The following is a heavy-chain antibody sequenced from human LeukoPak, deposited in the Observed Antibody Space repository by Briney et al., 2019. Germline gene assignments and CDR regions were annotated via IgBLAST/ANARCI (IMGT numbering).Heavy chain of an antibody. V-gene: IGHV3-23*01. CDR1: GFTFSSYA. D-gene: IGHD5-18*01. CDR2: IIGSGGST. Sequence: PGGSLRLSCAASGFTFSSYAMSWVRQAPGKGLEWVSAIIGSGGSTYYADSVKGRFTISRDNSKNTLYLQMNSLRAEDTALYHCARDMSGYSYASPGYWGQGTLVTVSS. CDR3: ARDMSGYSYASPGY. J-gene: IGHJ4*02.